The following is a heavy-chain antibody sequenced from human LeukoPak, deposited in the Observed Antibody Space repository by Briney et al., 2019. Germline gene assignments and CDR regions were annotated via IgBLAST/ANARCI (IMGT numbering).Heavy chain of an antibody. D-gene: IGHD6-13*01. CDR3: AKELAAGGPQDY. CDR2: ISYDGSNK. J-gene: IGHJ4*01. CDR1: GFTFSSYA. Sequence: GGSLRLSCAASGFTFSSYAMHWVRQAPGKGLEWVAVISYDGSNKYYADSVKGRFTISRDNSKNTLYLQMNSLRAEDTAVYYCAKELAAGGPQDYWGQGTLVTVSS. V-gene: IGHV3-30-3*01.